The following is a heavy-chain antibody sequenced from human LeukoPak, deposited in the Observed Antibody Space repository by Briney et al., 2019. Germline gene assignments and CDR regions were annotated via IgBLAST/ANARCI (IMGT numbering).Heavy chain of an antibody. CDR2: IYSGGST. J-gene: IGHJ3*02. Sequence: PGGSLRLSCAASGFTVSSNYMSWVRQAPGKGLEWVSVIYSGGSTYYADSVKGRFTISRDNSKNTLYLQMNCLRAEDTAVYYCASGSSGWYRDAFDIWGQGTMVTVSS. CDR1: GFTVSSNY. D-gene: IGHD6-19*01. V-gene: IGHV3-53*01. CDR3: ASGSSGWYRDAFDI.